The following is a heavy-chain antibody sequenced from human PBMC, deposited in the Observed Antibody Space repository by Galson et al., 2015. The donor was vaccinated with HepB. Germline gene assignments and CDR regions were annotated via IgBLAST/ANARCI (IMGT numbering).Heavy chain of an antibody. CDR2: ISSSGSSI. J-gene: IGHJ4*02. D-gene: IGHD3-22*01. CDR1: GFTFSNYE. CDR3: ARRGVTSGYCYNDY. V-gene: IGHV3-48*03. Sequence: SLRLSCAASGFTFSNYEMNWVRQAPGKGLAWVSSISSSGSSIYYAASVKGRFTFSRDNAKNLLYLQMNSLRAEDTAVYYCARRGVTSGYCYNDYWGQGTLVTVSP.